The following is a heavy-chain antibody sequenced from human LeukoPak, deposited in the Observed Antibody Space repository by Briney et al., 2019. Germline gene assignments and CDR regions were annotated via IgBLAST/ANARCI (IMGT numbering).Heavy chain of an antibody. CDR3: AKENRDGYNGYFDY. D-gene: IGHD5-24*01. V-gene: IGHV3-30*18. J-gene: IGHJ4*02. CDR2: ISYDGSNK. CDR1: EFNVVNNH. Sequence: GGSLRLFCSASEFNVVNNHMTWVRQAPGKGLEWVAVISYDGSNKYYADSVKGRFTISRDNSKNTLYLQMNSLRAEDTAVYYCAKENRDGYNGYFDYWGQGTLVTVSS.